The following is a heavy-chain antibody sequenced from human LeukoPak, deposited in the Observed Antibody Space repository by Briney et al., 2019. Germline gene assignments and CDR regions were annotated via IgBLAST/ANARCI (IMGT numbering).Heavy chain of an antibody. J-gene: IGHJ4*02. D-gene: IGHD4-17*01. V-gene: IGHV3-21*04. CDR1: GFTFSSYS. Sequence: GGSLRLSCAASGFTFSSYSMNWVRQAPGKGLEWVSSISSSSSYIYYADSVKGRFTISRDNSKNTLYLQMNSLRAEDTAVYYCARAIYYGDSPDYWGQGTLVTVSS. CDR3: ARAIYYGDSPDY. CDR2: ISSSSSYI.